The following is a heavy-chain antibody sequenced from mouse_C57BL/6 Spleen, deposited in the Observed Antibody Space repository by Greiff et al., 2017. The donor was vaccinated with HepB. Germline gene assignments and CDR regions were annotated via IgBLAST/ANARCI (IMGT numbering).Heavy chain of an antibody. Sequence: EVKVVESGGGLVKPGGSLKLSCAASGFTFSDYGMHWVRQAPEMGLEWVAYISSGSSTIYYADTVKGRFTFSRDNAKNTLFLHMTSLGSEDTAMYYCARGPRSPTGNYAMDYWGQGTSVTVSS. CDR2: ISSGSSTI. J-gene: IGHJ4*01. V-gene: IGHV5-17*01. CDR3: ARGPRSPTGNYAMDY. CDR1: GFTFSDYG.